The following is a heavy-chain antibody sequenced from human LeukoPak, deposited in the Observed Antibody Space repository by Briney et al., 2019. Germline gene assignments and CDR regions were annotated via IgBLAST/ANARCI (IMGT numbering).Heavy chain of an antibody. D-gene: IGHD3-22*01. V-gene: IGHV3-53*04. Sequence: PGGSLRLSCAASGFTVSSSYMSWVRQAPGKGLEWVSIVYSGGSIYYADSVKGRFTTSRHNSNNTLDLQMNSLRTEDTAMYYCARSYKSAWLDYWGQGTLVTVSS. J-gene: IGHJ4*02. CDR1: GFTVSSSY. CDR3: ARSYKSAWLDY. CDR2: VYSGGSI.